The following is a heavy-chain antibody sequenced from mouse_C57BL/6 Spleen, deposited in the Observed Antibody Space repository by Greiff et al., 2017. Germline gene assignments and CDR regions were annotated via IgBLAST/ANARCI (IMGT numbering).Heavy chain of an antibody. CDR1: GYTFTSYT. Sequence: VQLQQSGAELARPGASVKMSCKASGYTFTSYTMHWVEQRPGQGLEWIGYINPCSGYTKYNQKFKDKATLTACKSSSTAYMQLSSLTSEDSAVYYCAREEDGYPDYWGQGTTLTVSS. CDR2: INPCSGYT. CDR3: AREEDGYPDY. V-gene: IGHV1-4*01. D-gene: IGHD2-3*01. J-gene: IGHJ2*01.